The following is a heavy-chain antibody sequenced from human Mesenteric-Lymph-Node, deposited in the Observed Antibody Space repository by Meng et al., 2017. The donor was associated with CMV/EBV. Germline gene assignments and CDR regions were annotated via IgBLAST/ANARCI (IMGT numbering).Heavy chain of an antibody. CDR1: GFTFSSYA. J-gene: IGHJ5*02. Sequence: ESLKISCAASGFTFSSYAMSWVRQAPGKGLEWVSAISGSGGSTYYADSVKGRFTISRDNSKNTLYLQMNSLRAEDTAVYYCAKALTYNWFDPWGQGTLVTVSS. CDR3: AKALTYNWFDP. V-gene: IGHV3-23*01. CDR2: ISGSGGST. D-gene: IGHD1-20*01.